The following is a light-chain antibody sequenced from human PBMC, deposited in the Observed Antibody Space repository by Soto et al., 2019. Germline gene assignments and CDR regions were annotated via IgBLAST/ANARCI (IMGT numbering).Light chain of an antibody. CDR2: GNS. Sequence: QSVLTQPPSVSGAPGQRVTISCTGRSSNIGAGYDVHWYQQLPGTAPKLLIYGNSNRPSGVPDRFSGSKSGTSASLAITGLQAEDEADYYCQSYDSSLSALFGGGTKRTVL. J-gene: IGLJ3*02. CDR1: SSNIGAGYD. CDR3: QSYDSSLSAL. V-gene: IGLV1-40*01.